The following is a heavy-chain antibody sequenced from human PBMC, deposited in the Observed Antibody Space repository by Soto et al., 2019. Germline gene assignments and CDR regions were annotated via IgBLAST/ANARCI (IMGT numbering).Heavy chain of an antibody. CDR3: ARDTLSGYDLSWFDP. CDR2: IIPIFGTA. Sequence: QVQLVQSGAEVKKPGSSVKVSCKASGGTFSSYAISWVRQAPGQGLEWMGGIIPIFGTANYAQKFQRRVTITADESTRTAYMELSSLRSEETAVYYCARDTLSGYDLSWFDPWGQGTLVTVSS. D-gene: IGHD5-12*01. V-gene: IGHV1-69*01. J-gene: IGHJ5*02. CDR1: GGTFSSYA.